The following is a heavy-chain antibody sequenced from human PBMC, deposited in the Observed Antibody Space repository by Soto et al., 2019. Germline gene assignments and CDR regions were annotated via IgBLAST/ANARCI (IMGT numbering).Heavy chain of an antibody. CDR2: IYSGGST. V-gene: IGHV3-53*01. Sequence: GGSLRLSCAASGFTVSSNYMSWVRQAPGKGLEWVSVIYSGGSTYYADSVKGRFTISRDNSKNTLYLQMNSLRAEDTAVYYCARADVGSSWYGKSYYYYGMDVWGQGTTVTVSS. D-gene: IGHD6-13*01. CDR1: GFTVSSNY. J-gene: IGHJ6*02. CDR3: ARADVGSSWYGKSYYYYGMDV.